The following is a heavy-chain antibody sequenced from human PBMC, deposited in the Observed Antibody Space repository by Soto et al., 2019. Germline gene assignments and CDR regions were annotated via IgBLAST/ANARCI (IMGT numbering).Heavy chain of an antibody. Sequence: LRLSCAASGFLFSSYGISCVRQAPGKGLQWVATIHPSGGSTHYAESVRGRFTISRDNSRDTLYLQMNSLRAEDTVVYYWGKDLSTGAPECWGQGALFTFPS. V-gene: IGHV3-23*01. D-gene: IGHD3-9*01. CDR3: GKDLSTGAPEC. J-gene: IGHJ4*02. CDR1: GFLFSSYG. CDR2: IHPSGGST.